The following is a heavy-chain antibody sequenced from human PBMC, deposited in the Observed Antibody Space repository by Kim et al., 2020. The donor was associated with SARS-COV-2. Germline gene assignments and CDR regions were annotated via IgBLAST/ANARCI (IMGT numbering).Heavy chain of an antibody. Sequence: ASVKVSCKASGYSFNTYGFSWVRQAPGQGLEWMGWISAYHGNTNYAQKFQGRVTLTTYTFSIPFLLGFVCACSDSTCGYYCARDGLQYPHYHYYGMDVWG. CDR1: GYSFNTYG. CDR3: ARDGLQYPHYHYYGMDV. J-gene: IGHJ6*02. V-gene: IGHV1-18*01. CDR2: ISAYHGNT. D-gene: IGHD4-4*01.